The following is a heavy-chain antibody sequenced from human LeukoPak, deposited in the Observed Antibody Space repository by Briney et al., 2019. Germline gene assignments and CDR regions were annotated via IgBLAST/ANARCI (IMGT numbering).Heavy chain of an antibody. CDR2: INAGNGNT. D-gene: IGHD4-17*01. CDR3: ARDWVTTGFDY. J-gene: IGHJ4*02. CDR1: GYTFTSYA. V-gene: IGHV1-3*01. Sequence: GASVKVSCKASGYTFTSYAMHWVRQAPGQRREWMGWINAGNGNTKYSQKFQGRVTITRDTSASTAYMELSSLRSEDTAVFYCARDWVTTGFDYWGQGTLVTVSS.